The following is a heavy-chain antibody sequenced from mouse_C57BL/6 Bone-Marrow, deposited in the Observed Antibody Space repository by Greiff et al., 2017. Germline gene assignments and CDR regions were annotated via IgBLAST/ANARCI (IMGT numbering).Heavy chain of an antibody. Sequence: EVQLQQSGGDLVKPGGSLKLSCAASGFTFSSYGMSWVRQTPDKRLEWVATISSGGSYTYYPDSVKGRFTISRDNAKNTLYLQMSSLKSEDTAMYYCARGGYGSRDWYFDVWGTGTTVTVSS. D-gene: IGHD1-1*01. J-gene: IGHJ1*03. V-gene: IGHV5-6*01. CDR3: ARGGYGSRDWYFDV. CDR1: GFTFSSYG. CDR2: ISSGGSYT.